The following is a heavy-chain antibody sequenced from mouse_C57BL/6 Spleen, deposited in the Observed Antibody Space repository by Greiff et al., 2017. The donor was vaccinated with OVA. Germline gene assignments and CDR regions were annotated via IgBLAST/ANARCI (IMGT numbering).Heavy chain of an antibody. CDR3: ARSGWDEAY. CDR2: INPGSGGT. J-gene: IGHJ3*01. D-gene: IGHD4-1*01. Sequence: QVQLQQSGAELVRPGTSVKVSCKASGYAFTNYLIEWVKQRPGQGLEWIGVINPGSGGTNYNEKFKGKATLTADKSSSPAYMQRSSLTSEDSAVYFCARSGWDEAYWGQGTLVTVSA. V-gene: IGHV1-54*01. CDR1: GYAFTNYL.